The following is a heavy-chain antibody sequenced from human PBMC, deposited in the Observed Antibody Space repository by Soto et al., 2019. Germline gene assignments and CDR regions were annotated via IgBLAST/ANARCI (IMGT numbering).Heavy chain of an antibody. V-gene: IGHV3-21*01. D-gene: IGHD2-2*01. CDR1: GFTFSTYS. J-gene: IGHJ5*02. CDR2: ISSSSTYI. CDR3: ASSSTSPGWFDP. Sequence: PGGSLRLSCAASGFTFSTYSMNRVRQAPGKGLEWVSSISSSSTYIHYADSVKGRFTISRDNAKNSLYLQMNSLRAEDTAVYYCASSSTSPGWFDPWGQGTQVTVSS.